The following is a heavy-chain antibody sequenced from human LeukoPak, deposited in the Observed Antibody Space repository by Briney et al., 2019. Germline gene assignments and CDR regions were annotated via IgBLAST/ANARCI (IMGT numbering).Heavy chain of an antibody. CDR2: IWYDGSNK. CDR1: GFTFSSYG. D-gene: IGHD2-15*01. Sequence: GGSLRLSCAASGFTFSSYGMHWVRQAPGKGLEWVAVIWYDGSNKYYADSVKGRFTISRDNSKNTLYLQMNSLSAEDTAVYYCARRYRAGPRDYYYYGMDVWGQGTTVTVSS. CDR3: ARRYRAGPRDYYYYGMDV. V-gene: IGHV3-33*01. J-gene: IGHJ6*02.